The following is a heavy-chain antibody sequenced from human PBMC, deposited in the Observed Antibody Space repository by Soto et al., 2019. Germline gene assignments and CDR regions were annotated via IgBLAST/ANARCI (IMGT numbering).Heavy chain of an antibody. J-gene: IGHJ4*02. D-gene: IGHD2-2*01. CDR1: GFTFSSYS. CDR3: ARDRHDEAAANFDY. V-gene: IGHV3-21*01. CDR2: ISSSSSYI. Sequence: GGSLRLSCAASGFTFSSYSMNWVRQAPGKGLEWVSSISSSSSYIYYADSVKGRFTISRDNAKNSLYLQMNSLRAEDTAVYYCARDRHDEAAANFDYWGQGTLVTVSS.